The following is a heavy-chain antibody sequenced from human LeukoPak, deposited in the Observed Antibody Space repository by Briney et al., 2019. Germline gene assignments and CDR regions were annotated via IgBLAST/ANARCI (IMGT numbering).Heavy chain of an antibody. CDR3: ARGSSGYDLPDY. CDR2: IYYSGST. CDR1: GGSISSYY. V-gene: IGHV4-59*01. Sequence: SETLSLTCTVSGGSISSYYWSWIRQPPGKGLEWIGYIYYSGSTNYNASLKSRVTISVDTSKNQFSLKLSSVTAADTAVYFCARGSSGYDLPDYWGQGTLVTVSP. D-gene: IGHD5-12*01. J-gene: IGHJ4*02.